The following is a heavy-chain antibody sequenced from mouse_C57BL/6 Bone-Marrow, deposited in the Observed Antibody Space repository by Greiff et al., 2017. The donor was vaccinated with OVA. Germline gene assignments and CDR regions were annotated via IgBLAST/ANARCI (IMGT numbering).Heavy chain of an antibody. CDR2: INYDGSST. J-gene: IGHJ1*03. CDR1: GFTFSDYY. CDR3: ARGGWDWYFDV. V-gene: IGHV5-16*01. Sequence: EVKLMESEGGLVQPGSSMKLSCTASGFTFSDYYMAWVRLVPEKGLEWVANINYDGSSTYYLDSLKSRFIISRDNAKNSLYLQMSSLKSEDTATYYCARGGWDWYFDVWGTGTTVTVSS. D-gene: IGHD3-3*01.